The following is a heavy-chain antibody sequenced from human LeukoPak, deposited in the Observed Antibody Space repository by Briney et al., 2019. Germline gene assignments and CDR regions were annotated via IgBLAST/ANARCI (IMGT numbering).Heavy chain of an antibody. V-gene: IGHV1-18*01. CDR3: ARVYCSGGSCYFYFDY. CDR1: GYTFTSYG. Sequence: GASVNVSFKASGYTFTSYGISWVRQAPGQGLEWMGWISAYNGNTNYAQKLQGRVTMTTDTSTSTAYMELRSLRSDDTAVYYCARVYCSGGSCYFYFDYWGQGTLVTVSS. D-gene: IGHD2-15*01. CDR2: ISAYNGNT. J-gene: IGHJ4*02.